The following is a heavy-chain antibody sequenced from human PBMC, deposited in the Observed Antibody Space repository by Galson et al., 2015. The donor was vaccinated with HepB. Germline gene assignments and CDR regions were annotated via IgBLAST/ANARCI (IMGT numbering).Heavy chain of an antibody. CDR2: IKEDGSKK. Sequence: SLRLSCAASRFTFSGYWMTWVRQAPGKGLEWVATIKEDGSKKYYVDSVKGRFTISRDNAENSLYLQMYSLRAEDTAIYYCARVGPGSSRDYWGQGTLVAVSS. CDR3: ARVGPGSSRDY. CDR1: RFTFSGYW. J-gene: IGHJ4*02. V-gene: IGHV3-7*01. D-gene: IGHD1-1*01.